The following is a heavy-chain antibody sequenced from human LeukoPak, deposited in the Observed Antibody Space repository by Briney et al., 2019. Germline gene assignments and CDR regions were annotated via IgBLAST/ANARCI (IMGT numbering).Heavy chain of an antibody. J-gene: IGHJ4*02. CDR2: IWYGGSNK. CDR1: GFTFSSYG. V-gene: IGHV3-33*01. Sequence: GGSLRLSCAASGFTFSSYGLRWVRQAPGKGLEWVAVIWYGGSNKYYAASVKRRFTFSSTYSKNTLHLQMNSLRAEDTAEYYCARGGVDTAMGLDYWGQGTLVTVSS. CDR3: ARGGVDTAMGLDY. D-gene: IGHD5-18*01.